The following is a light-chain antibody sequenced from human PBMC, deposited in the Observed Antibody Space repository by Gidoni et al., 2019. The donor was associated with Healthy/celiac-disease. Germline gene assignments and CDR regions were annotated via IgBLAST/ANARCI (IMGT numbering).Light chain of an antibody. J-gene: IGKJ4*01. Sequence: EIVMTQSPATLSVSPGERATLSCRASQSVSSNLAWYQQKPGQAPRLLIYGASTRATGIPARFNCSGSWTGFTLTISNLPSEDFAVYYCQQYNNWPPLTFGGGTKVEIK. CDR3: QQYNNWPPLT. V-gene: IGKV3-15*01. CDR2: GAS. CDR1: QSVSSN.